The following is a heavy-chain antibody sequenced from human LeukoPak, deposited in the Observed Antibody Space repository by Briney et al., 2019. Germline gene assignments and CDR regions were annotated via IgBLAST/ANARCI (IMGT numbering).Heavy chain of an antibody. D-gene: IGHD5-24*01. J-gene: IGHJ6*03. CDR1: GGSISSSSYY. CDR2: IYYSGST. CDR3: ARVSPTRAYYYYYMDV. V-gene: IGHV4-39*07. Sequence: PSETLSLTCTVSGGSISSSSYYWGWIRQPPGKGLEWMGSIYYSGSTYYNPSLKSRVTISVDTSKNQFSLKLSSVTAADTAVYYCARVSPTRAYYYYYMDVWGKGTTVTVSS.